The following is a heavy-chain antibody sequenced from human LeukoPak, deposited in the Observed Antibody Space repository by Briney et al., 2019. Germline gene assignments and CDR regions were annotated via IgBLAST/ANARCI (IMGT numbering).Heavy chain of an antibody. CDR2: INLDGTDI. CDR3: AGDGVGVLPGDAFDI. J-gene: IGHJ3*02. Sequence: GGSLRLSCAASGFSFSTHSMNWVRQAPGKGLEWISFINLDGTDIHYGESVKGRFTISRDNSKNSLYLQMHTLRAEDTAVYYCAGDGVGVLPGDAFDIWSQGTMVTVSS. V-gene: IGHV3-21*05. D-gene: IGHD1-26*01. CDR1: GFSFSTHS.